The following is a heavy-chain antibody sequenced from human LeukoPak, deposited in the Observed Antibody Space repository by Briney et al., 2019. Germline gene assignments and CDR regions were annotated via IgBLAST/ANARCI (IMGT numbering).Heavy chain of an antibody. D-gene: IGHD6-13*01. CDR3: ARDIHPGIAAAGNNY. CDR2: ISAYNGNT. Sequence: ASVKVSCKASGYTFTSYGISWVRQAPGQGLEWMGWISAYNGNTNYAQKLQGRVTMTTDTSTSTAYMELRSLRSGDTAVYYCARDIHPGIAAAGNNYWGQGTLVTVSS. V-gene: IGHV1-18*01. J-gene: IGHJ4*02. CDR1: GYTFTSYG.